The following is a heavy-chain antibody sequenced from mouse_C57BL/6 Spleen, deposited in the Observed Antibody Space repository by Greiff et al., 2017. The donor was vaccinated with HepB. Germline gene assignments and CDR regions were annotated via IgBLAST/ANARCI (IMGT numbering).Heavy chain of an antibody. V-gene: IGHV1-82*01. CDR1: GYAFSSSW. Sequence: QVQLKQSGPELVKPGASVKISCKASGYAFSSSWMNWVKQRPGKGLEWIGRIYPGDGDTNYNGKFKGKATLTADKSSSTAYMQLSSLTSEDSAVYFCARESREYAMDYWGQGTSVTVSS. CDR3: ARESREYAMDY. CDR2: IYPGDGDT. D-gene: IGHD1-3*01. J-gene: IGHJ4*01.